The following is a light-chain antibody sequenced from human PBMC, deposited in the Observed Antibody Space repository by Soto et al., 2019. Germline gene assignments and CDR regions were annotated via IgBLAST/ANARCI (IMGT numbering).Light chain of an antibody. CDR1: QSLSNSF. CDR3: QQYGRLPLS. V-gene: IGKV3-20*01. J-gene: IGKJ4*01. CDR2: GAS. Sequence: EILLTQSPGTLSLSPGDRATLSCRASQSLSNSFLAWYQQKPGQTPRLLISGASIRATDIPDRFSGSGSGTDFTLTISRLEPEDFAVYFCQQYGRLPLSFGGGTRWISN.